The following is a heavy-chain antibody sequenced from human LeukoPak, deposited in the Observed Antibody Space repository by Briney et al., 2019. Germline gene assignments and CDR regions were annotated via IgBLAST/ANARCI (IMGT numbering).Heavy chain of an antibody. J-gene: IGHJ5*02. CDR1: GGSISSSSYY. D-gene: IGHD6-13*01. V-gene: IGHV4-39*07. CDR3: AREPEQQLVPWFDP. Sequence: SETLSLTCTVSGGSISSSSYYWGWIRQPPGKGLEWIGSIYYSGSTYYNPSLKSRVTISVDTSKNQFSLKLSSVTAADTAVYYCAREPEQQLVPWFDPWGQGTLVTVSS. CDR2: IYYSGST.